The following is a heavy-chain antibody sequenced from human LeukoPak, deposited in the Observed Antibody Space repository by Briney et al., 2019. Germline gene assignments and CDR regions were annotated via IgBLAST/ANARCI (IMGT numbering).Heavy chain of an antibody. Sequence: GESLKISCKGSGYSFTSYWIGWVRQMPGKGLEWMGIIYPGDSDTRYSPSFQGQVTISADKSISTAYLQWSSLEASDTAMYYCARALYYYDSSGYSYGFDYWGQGTLVTVSS. V-gene: IGHV5-51*01. CDR1: GYSFTSYW. J-gene: IGHJ4*02. CDR3: ARALYYYDSSGYSYGFDY. CDR2: IYPGDSDT. D-gene: IGHD3-22*01.